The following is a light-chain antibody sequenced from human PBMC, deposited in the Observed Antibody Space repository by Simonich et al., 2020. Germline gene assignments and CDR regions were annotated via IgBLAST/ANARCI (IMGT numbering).Light chain of an antibody. Sequence: DIVMTQSPDSLAVSLGERATINCKSSQSVFYSSNNKNYLAWYQQKPGQPPKLLIYWAATRESGVPDRFSGSGSGTDFTLTISSLQAEDVAVYYCQQYNNWWTFGQGTKVEIK. J-gene: IGKJ1*01. V-gene: IGKV4-1*01. CDR3: QQYNNWWT. CDR1: QSVFYSSNNKNY. CDR2: WAA.